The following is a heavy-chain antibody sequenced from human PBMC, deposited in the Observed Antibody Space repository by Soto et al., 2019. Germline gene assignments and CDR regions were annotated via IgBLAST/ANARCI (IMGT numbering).Heavy chain of an antibody. CDR1: GGSISSYY. V-gene: IGHV4-59*01. Sequence: QVQLQESGPGLVKPSETLSLTCTVSGGSISSYYWSWIRQPPGKGLEWIGYIYYSGSTNYNPSLKSRVTISVDTSKNQFSLKLSSVTAADTAVYYCARTPSLGDWWVGMDVWGQGTTVTVSS. J-gene: IGHJ6*02. D-gene: IGHD2-21*02. CDR2: IYYSGST. CDR3: ARTPSLGDWWVGMDV.